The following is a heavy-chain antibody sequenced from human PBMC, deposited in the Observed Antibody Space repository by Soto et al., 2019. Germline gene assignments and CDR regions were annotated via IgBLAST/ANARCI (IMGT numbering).Heavy chain of an antibody. CDR1: GYTFTSYA. CDR3: ARDLVTTVTIGMDV. Sequence: GASVKLSCKASGYTFTSYAMHWVRQAPGQRLEWMGWINAGNGNTKYSQKFQGRVTITRDTSASTAYMELSSLRSEDTAVYYCARDLVTTVTIGMDVWGQGTTVTVSS. D-gene: IGHD4-4*01. CDR2: INAGNGNT. J-gene: IGHJ6*02. V-gene: IGHV1-3*01.